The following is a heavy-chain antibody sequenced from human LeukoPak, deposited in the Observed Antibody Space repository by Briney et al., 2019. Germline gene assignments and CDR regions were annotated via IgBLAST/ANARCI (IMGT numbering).Heavy chain of an antibody. Sequence: SETLSLTCTVSGGSISSYYWSWLRQPPGKGLEWIGYIYYSGSTNYNPSLKSRVTISVDTSKNQFSLKLSSVTAADTAVYYCARDRAYDFWSGYSNPPDAFDIWGQGTMVTVSS. D-gene: IGHD3-3*01. V-gene: IGHV4-59*01. CDR3: ARDRAYDFWSGYSNPPDAFDI. J-gene: IGHJ3*02. CDR1: GGSISSYY. CDR2: IYYSGST.